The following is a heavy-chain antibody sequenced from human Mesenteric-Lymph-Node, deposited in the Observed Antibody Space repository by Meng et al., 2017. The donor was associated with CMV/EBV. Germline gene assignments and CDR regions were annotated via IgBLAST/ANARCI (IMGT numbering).Heavy chain of an antibody. D-gene: IGHD3-9*01. J-gene: IGHJ6*02. CDR2: IHPGDSDI. CDR1: GYSFTSYW. V-gene: IGHV5-51*04. Sequence: GESLKISCKGSGYSFTSYWIAWVRQMPGKGLEWMGIIHPGDSDIRYSPSFQGQVTISADRPTNTAYLQWSRLRASDTAIYYCASSRRYYDILTGYKYFYHGMDVWGQGTTVTVSS. CDR3: ASSRRYYDILTGYKYFYHGMDV.